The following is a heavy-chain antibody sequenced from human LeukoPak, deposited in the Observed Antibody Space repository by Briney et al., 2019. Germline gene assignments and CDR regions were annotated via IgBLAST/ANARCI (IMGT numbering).Heavy chain of an antibody. CDR2: INHSGST. CDR3: ARAWELLVYFDY. V-gene: IGHV4-34*01. CDR1: GGSFSSYY. D-gene: IGHD1-26*01. Sequence: PSETLSLTCAVYGGSFSSYYWSWIRQPPGKGLEWIGEINHSGSTNYNPSLKSRVTISVDTSKNQFSLKLSSVTAADTAVYYCARAWELLVYFDYWGQGTLVTVSS. J-gene: IGHJ4*02.